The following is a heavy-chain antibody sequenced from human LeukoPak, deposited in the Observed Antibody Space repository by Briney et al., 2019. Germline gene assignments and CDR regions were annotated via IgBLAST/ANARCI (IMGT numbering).Heavy chain of an antibody. CDR1: GFTFSSYA. Sequence: GGSLRLSCAASGFTFSSYAMHWVRQAPGKGLEWVAVISYDGSNKYYADSVKGRFTISRDNSKNTLYLQMNSLRAEDTAVYYRARGGSGYPDYYYYGMDVWGQGTTVTVSS. J-gene: IGHJ6*02. CDR3: ARGGSGYPDYYYYGMDV. V-gene: IGHV3-30*04. D-gene: IGHD3-22*01. CDR2: ISYDGSNK.